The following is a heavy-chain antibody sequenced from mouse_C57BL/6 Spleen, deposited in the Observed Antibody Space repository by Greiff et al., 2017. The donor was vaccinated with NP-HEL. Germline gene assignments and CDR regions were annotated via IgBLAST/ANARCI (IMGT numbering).Heavy chain of an antibody. V-gene: IGHV1-4*01. D-gene: IGHD1-1*01. CDR1: GYTFTSYT. CDR3: ARNPLSCGSPHYYAMDY. J-gene: IGHJ4*01. CDR2: INPSSGYT. Sequence: VQLKQSGAELARPGASVKMSCKASGYTFTSYTMHWVKQRPGQGLEWIGYINPSSGYTKYNQKFKDKATLTADKSSSTAYMQLSSLTSEDSAVYYCARNPLSCGSPHYYAMDYWGQGTSVTVSS.